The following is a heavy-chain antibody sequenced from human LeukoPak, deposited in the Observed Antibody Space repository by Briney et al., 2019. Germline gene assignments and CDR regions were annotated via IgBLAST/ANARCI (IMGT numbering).Heavy chain of an antibody. D-gene: IGHD5-12*01. CDR1: GYSFIAYY. J-gene: IGHJ4*02. CDR3: ARHTWQWLPFDD. CDR2: ISPLSGDT. V-gene: IGHV1-2*02. Sequence: ASVKVSCKSSGYSFIAYYMHWVRLAPGQGLEWMGWISPLSGDTHYAQKFEGRVTMTSDTSISTSHMELIGLTSDDTAIYYCARHTWQWLPFDDWGQGTQVTISS.